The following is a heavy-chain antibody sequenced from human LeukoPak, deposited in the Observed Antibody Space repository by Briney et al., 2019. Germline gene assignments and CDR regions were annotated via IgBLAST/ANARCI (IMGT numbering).Heavy chain of an antibody. CDR3: TMVRVQSYEAIY. Sequence: PGGSLRLSCAASGFTFSDCYMSWIRQAPGKGLEWVGFIRSKAYGGTTEYAASVKGRFTISRDDSKSIAYLQMNSLKTEDTAVYYCTMVRVQSYEAIYWGQGTLVTVSS. J-gene: IGHJ4*02. CDR2: IRSKAYGGTT. D-gene: IGHD5-18*01. CDR1: GFTFSDCY. V-gene: IGHV3-49*03.